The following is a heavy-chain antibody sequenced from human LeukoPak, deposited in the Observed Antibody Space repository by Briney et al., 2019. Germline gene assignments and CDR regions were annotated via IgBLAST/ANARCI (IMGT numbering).Heavy chain of an antibody. V-gene: IGHV1-2*02. D-gene: IGHD3-10*01. Sequence: ASVKVSCKASGYTFTGYYMHWVRQAPGQGLEWMGWINPNSGGTNYAQKFQGRVTMTRDTSISTAYMELSRLRSDDTAVYYCARDDQLLRFGELVEGYYFDYWGQGTLVTVSS. CDR3: ARDDQLLRFGELVEGYYFDY. CDR2: INPNSGGT. CDR1: GYTFTGYY. J-gene: IGHJ4*02.